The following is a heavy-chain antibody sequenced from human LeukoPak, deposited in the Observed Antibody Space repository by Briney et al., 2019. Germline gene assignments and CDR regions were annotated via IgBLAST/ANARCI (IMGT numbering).Heavy chain of an antibody. CDR1: GDSVTGYY. CDR3: ARLDCNGDGWSNH. Sequence: PSETLSLSCSVSGDSVTGYYWSWIRQPPGKGLEWIGYVSYDGTTNYTPSLRTRVIMSVDTAKNNISLRLTSVTAADTAVYYCARLDCNGDGWSNHSGQGTPVTVSS. V-gene: IGHV4-59*08. CDR2: VSYDGTT. D-gene: IGHD2-8*01. J-gene: IGHJ4*02.